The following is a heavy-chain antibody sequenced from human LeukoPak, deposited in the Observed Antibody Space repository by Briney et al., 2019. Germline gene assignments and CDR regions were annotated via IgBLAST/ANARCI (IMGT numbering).Heavy chain of an antibody. CDR3: AKGSYYDSSGSLDY. V-gene: IGHV3-74*01. Sequence: GGSLRLSCAASGFTFSSYWMHWVRQVPGKGLVWVSRMNGDGSSTAYADSVKGRFTISRDNAKNTLYLQMNSMRAEDTALYYCAKGSYYDSSGSLDYWGQGTLVTVSS. D-gene: IGHD3-22*01. J-gene: IGHJ4*02. CDR1: GFTFSSYW. CDR2: MNGDGSST.